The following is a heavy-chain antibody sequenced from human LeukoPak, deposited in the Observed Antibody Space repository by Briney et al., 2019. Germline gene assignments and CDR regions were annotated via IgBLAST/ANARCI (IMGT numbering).Heavy chain of an antibody. CDR1: GYTFTGYY. CDR2: INPNSGGT. V-gene: IGHV1-2*02. J-gene: IGHJ4*02. D-gene: IGHD2-2*01. Sequence: ASVKVSCKASGYTFTGYYMHWVRQASGQGLEWMGWINPNSGGTNYAQKFQGRVTMTRDTSISTAYMELSRLRSDDTAVYYCARGSTTSAVKFDYWGQGTLVTVSS. CDR3: ARGSTTSAVKFDY.